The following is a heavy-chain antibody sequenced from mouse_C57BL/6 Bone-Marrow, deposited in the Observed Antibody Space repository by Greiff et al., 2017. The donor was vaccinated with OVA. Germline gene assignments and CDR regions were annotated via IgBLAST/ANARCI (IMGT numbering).Heavy chain of an antibody. CDR1: GYTFTDYY. D-gene: IGHD1-1*01. CDR2: INPNNGGT. V-gene: IGHV1-26*01. CDR3: ARSGITTVVAGDWYCDV. Sequence: EVQLQQSGPELVKPGASVKISCKASGYTFTDYYMNWVKQSHGKSLEWIGDINPNNGGTSYNQKFKGKATLNVDKSTSTADMGLSSRTSEDSAVYYGARSGITTVVAGDWYCDVWGTGTTVTVSA. J-gene: IGHJ1*03.